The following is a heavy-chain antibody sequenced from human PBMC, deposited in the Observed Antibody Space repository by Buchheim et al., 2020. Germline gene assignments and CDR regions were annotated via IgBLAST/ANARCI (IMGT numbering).Heavy chain of an antibody. J-gene: IGHJ6*02. CDR2: IWYDGSNK. CDR1: GFTFSSYG. Sequence: QVQLVESGGGVVQPGRSLRLSCAASGFTFSSYGMHWVRQAPGKGLEWVAVIWYDGSNKYYADPVKGRFTISRDNSKNTLYLQMNSLRAEDTAVYYCARDDYDFWSGYYVSDYYYGMDVWGQGTT. D-gene: IGHD3-3*01. CDR3: ARDDYDFWSGYYVSDYYYGMDV. V-gene: IGHV3-33*01.